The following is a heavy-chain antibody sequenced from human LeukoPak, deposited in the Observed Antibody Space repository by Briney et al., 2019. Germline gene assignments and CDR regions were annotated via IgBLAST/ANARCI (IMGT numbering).Heavy chain of an antibody. D-gene: IGHD3-16*02. CDR1: GGSISSYY. J-gene: IGHJ4*02. Sequence: SEALSLTCTVSGGSISSYYWSWIRQPPGKGLEWIGYISYSGSTNYNPSLKSRVTISVDTSKNQFSLKLSSVTAADTAVYYCARYIWGSYPTFEDYWGQGTLVTVSS. CDR2: ISYSGST. CDR3: ARYIWGSYPTFEDY. V-gene: IGHV4-59*01.